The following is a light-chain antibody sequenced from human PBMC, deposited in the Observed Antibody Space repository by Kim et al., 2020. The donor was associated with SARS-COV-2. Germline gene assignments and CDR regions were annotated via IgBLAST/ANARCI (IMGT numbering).Light chain of an antibody. CDR3: TSYTRSVTYV. CDR2: GVT. J-gene: IGLJ1*01. CDR1: SSDVGGYNS. Sequence: QSALTQPASVSGSPGQSITISCTGSSSDVGGYNSVSWYQQHPGKAPKLIIYGVTKRPSGVSNRFSGSKSGDTASLTTSGLQAEDEAYYYCTSYTRSVTYVFGTGTKVTVL. V-gene: IGLV2-14*03.